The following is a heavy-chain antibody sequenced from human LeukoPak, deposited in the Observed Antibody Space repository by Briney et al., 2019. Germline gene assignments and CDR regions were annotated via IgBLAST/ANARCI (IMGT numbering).Heavy chain of an antibody. CDR2: ISAYNGNT. Sequence: RASVKVSCKASGYTFTSYGISWVRQAPGQGLEWMGWISAYNGNTNYAQRLQGRVTMTTDTSTSTAYMELRSLRSDDTAVYYCARDTIAVAGVLWFDPWGQGTLVTVSS. V-gene: IGHV1-18*01. CDR1: GYTFTSYG. CDR3: ARDTIAVAGVLWFDP. D-gene: IGHD6-19*01. J-gene: IGHJ5*02.